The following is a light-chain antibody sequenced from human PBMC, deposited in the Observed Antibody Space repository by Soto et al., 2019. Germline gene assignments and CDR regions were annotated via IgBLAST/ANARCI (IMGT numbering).Light chain of an antibody. J-gene: IGKJ1*01. CDR1: QDISNY. Sequence: DIQMTQSPSSLSASVGDRVTITCQARQDISNYLNWYQQKPGKAPKLLIYDASNLETGVPSRFSGRGSGKDFTFSILSLQPEDIATYYCQQYSTLPYPWTFGQGTKVEIK. CDR3: QQYSTLPYPWT. CDR2: DAS. V-gene: IGKV1-33*01.